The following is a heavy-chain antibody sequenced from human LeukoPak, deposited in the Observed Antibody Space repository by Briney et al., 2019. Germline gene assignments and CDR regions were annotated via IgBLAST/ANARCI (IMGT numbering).Heavy chain of an antibody. J-gene: IGHJ5*02. CDR2: LSGSGGST. CDR1: GFTFSNYA. Sequence: GGSLSLSCAASGFTFSNYAMSWVRQAPGKGLEWVSGLSGSGGSTYYADSVKGRFTISRDNSKNTLYLQMNSLRAEDTAVYFCASGKYRYGDNWFDPWGQGTLVTVSS. D-gene: IGHD5-18*01. CDR3: ASGKYRYGDNWFDP. V-gene: IGHV3-23*01.